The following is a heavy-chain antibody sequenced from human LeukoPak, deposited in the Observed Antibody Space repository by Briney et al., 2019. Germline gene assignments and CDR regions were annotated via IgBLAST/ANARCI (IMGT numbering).Heavy chain of an antibody. V-gene: IGHV4-4*02. D-gene: IGHD1-26*01. Sequence: SETLSLTCGVSGGSISGTNWWSWVRQPPGQGLEWIGEISLRGLTNYNPSLRSRLTMSLDESKNQVSLNLTSETAADTAVYYCSRESGPFSPFGFWGQGTLVSVHS. J-gene: IGHJ4*02. CDR1: GGSISGTNW. CDR3: SRESGPFSPFGF. CDR2: ISLRGLT.